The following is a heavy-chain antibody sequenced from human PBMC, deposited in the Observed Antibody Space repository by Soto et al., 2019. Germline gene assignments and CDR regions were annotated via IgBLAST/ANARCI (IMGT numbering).Heavy chain of an antibody. V-gene: IGHV1-69*12. J-gene: IGHJ6*02. CDR3: ARDYDFWSGPGPYYYYGMDV. CDR2: IIPIFGTA. CDR1: GGTFSSYA. D-gene: IGHD3-3*01. Sequence: QVQLVQSGAEVKKPGSSVKVSCKASGGTFSSYAISWVRQAPGQGLEWMGGIIPIFGTANYAQKFQGRVTITADESTSTAYMELSSRRSEDTAVYYCARDYDFWSGPGPYYYYGMDVWGQGTTVTVSS.